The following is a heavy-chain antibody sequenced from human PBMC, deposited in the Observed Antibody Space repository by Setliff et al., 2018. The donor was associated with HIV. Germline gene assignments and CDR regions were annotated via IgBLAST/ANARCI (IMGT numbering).Heavy chain of an antibody. J-gene: IGHJ4*02. CDR2: ISGSGGST. Sequence: GGSLRLSCAASGFTFSSYAMSWVRQAPGKGLEWVSAISGSGGSTYYADSVKGRFTISRDNSKNTLYLQMNSLRAEDTAVYYCARDAEPYYDFWSGYYTDWGQGTLVTVSS. CDR1: GFTFSSYA. V-gene: IGHV3-23*01. D-gene: IGHD3-3*01. CDR3: ARDAEPYYDFWSGYYTD.